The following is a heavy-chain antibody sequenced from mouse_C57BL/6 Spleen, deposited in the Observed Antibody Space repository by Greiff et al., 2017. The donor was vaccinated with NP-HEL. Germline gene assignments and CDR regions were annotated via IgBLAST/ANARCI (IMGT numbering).Heavy chain of an antibody. J-gene: IGHJ2*01. D-gene: IGHD1-1*01. V-gene: IGHV3-6*01. CDR1: GYSITSGYY. CDR3: AREGNYVGYFDY. Sequence: ESGPGLVKPSQSLSLTCSVTGYSITSGYYWNWIRQFPGNKLEWMGYISYDGSNNYNPSLKNRISITRDTSKNQFFLKLNSVTTEDTATYYCAREGNYVGYFDYWGQGTTLTVSS. CDR2: ISYDGSN.